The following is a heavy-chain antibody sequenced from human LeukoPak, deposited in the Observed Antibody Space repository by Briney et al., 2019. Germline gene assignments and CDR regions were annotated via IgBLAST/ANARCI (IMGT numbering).Heavy chain of an antibody. V-gene: IGHV4-39*01. CDR3: ARHSSGWYPYFDY. CDR1: GGSISSTTSY. J-gene: IGHJ4*02. Sequence: SETLSLTCAVSGGSISSTTSYWGWIRQPPGKGLEWIGRIYYSGSTFYNPSLKSRVTISVDTSKNQLSLRLSSVTAADTAVYYCARHSSGWYPYFDYWGQGTLVTVSS. D-gene: IGHD6-19*01. CDR2: IYYSGST.